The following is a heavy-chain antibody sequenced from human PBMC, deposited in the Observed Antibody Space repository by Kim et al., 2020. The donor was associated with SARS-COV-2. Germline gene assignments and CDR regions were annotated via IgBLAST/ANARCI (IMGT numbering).Heavy chain of an antibody. CDR1: GGSISSGGYY. J-gene: IGHJ5*02. Sequence: SETLSLTCTVSGGSISSGGYYWSWIRQHPGKGLEWIGYIYYSGSTYYNPSLKSRVTISVDTSKNQFSLKLSSVTAADTAVYYCARAEVVTAPVPEGNWFDPWGQGTLVTVSS. D-gene: IGHD2-21*02. CDR3: ARAEVVTAPVPEGNWFDP. CDR2: IYYSGST. V-gene: IGHV4-31*03.